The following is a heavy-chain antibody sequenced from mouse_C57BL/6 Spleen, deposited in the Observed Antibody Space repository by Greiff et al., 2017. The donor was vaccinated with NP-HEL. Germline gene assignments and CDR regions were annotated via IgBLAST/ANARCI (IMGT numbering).Heavy chain of an antibody. CDR3: ARARSTMVTTGAMDY. V-gene: IGHV1-53*01. Sequence: QVQLQQPGTELVKPGASVKLSCKASGYTFTSYWMHWVKQRPGQGLEWLGNINPSNGGTNYNEKFKSKATLTVATSSSTAYMQLSSLTSEDSAVYYCARARSTMVTTGAMDYWGQGTSVTVSS. CDR1: GYTFTSYW. J-gene: IGHJ4*01. CDR2: INPSNGGT. D-gene: IGHD2-2*01.